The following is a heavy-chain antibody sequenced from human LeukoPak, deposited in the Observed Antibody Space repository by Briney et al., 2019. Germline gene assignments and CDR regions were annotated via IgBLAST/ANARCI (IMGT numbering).Heavy chain of an antibody. D-gene: IGHD5-12*01. Sequence: SQTLSLTCTVSGGSISSGSYYWSWIRQPAGKGLEWIGRIYTSGSTNYNPSLKSRVTISVDTSKNQFSLKLSSVTAADTAVYYCARTKTQRGYSGYDSDYWGHGTLVTVSS. CDR2: IYTSGST. J-gene: IGHJ4*01. CDR3: ARTKTQRGYSGYDSDY. CDR1: GGSISSGSYY. V-gene: IGHV4-61*02.